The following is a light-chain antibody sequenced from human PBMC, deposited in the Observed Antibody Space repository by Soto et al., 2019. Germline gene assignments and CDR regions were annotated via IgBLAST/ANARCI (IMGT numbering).Light chain of an antibody. CDR3: SSYTSSSTV. CDR1: SSDVGGYNY. CDR2: EVS. V-gene: IGLV2-14*01. J-gene: IGLJ1*01. Sequence: ALTQPASVSGSPGQSITISCTGTSSDVGGYNYVSWYQQHPGKAPKLMIYEVSNRPSGVSNRFSGSKSGNTASLTISGLQAEDEADYYCSSYTSSSTVFGTGTKVIV.